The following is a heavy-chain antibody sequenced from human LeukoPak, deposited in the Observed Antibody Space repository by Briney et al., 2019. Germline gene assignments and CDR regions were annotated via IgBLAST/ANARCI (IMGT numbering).Heavy chain of an antibody. CDR2: INEDGSEK. V-gene: IGHV3-7*01. J-gene: IGHJ5*02. CDR3: AKDRWGSRNWFDP. CDR1: GFTFNNAW. D-gene: IGHD6-13*01. Sequence: PGGSLRLSCAASGFTFNNAWMSWVRQAPGKGLEWVANINEDGSEKYYVDSVKGRFTISRDNSKNTLYLQMNSLRAEDTAVYYCAKDRWGSRNWFDPWGQGTLVTVSS.